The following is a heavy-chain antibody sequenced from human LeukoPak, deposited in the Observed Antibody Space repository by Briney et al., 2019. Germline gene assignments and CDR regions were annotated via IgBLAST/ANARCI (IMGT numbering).Heavy chain of an antibody. V-gene: IGHV3-30*02. D-gene: IGHD6-6*01. J-gene: IGHJ4*02. CDR3: AKGYSSSTNVDY. Sequence: PGGSLRLSCAASGFTFSSYGMHWVRQAPGKGLEGVAFIRYDGSNKYYADSVKGRFTISRDNSKNTLYLQMNSLRAEDTAVYYCAKGYSSSTNVDYWGQGTLVTVSS. CDR2: IRYDGSNK. CDR1: GFTFSSYG.